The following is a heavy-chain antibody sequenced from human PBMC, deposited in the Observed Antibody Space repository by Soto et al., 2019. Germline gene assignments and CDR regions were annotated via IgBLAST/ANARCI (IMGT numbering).Heavy chain of an antibody. Sequence: SETLSLTCTVSGGSISSYYWSWIRQPAGKGLEWIGRIYTSGSTNYNPSLKSRVTMSVDTSKNQFSLKLSSVTAADTAVYYCARVSSNYDFWSGYHYYFDYWGQGTLVTVSS. CDR1: GGSISSYY. CDR3: ARVSSNYDFWSGYHYYFDY. CDR2: IYTSGST. V-gene: IGHV4-4*07. D-gene: IGHD3-3*01. J-gene: IGHJ4*02.